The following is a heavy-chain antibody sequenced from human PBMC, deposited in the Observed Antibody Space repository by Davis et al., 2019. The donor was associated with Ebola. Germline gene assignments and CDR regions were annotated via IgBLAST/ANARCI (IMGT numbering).Heavy chain of an antibody. D-gene: IGHD6-6*01. J-gene: IGHJ5*02. V-gene: IGHV1-2*02. CDR1: GYTFTGYY. Sequence: ASVKVSCKASGYTFTGYYMHWVRQAPGQGLEWMGWINPNSGGTNYAQKFQGRVTMTRDTSISTAYMELSRLRSDDTAVYYCARDRVAARHWGWFDPWGQGTLVTVSS. CDR3: ARDRVAARHWGWFDP. CDR2: INPNSGGT.